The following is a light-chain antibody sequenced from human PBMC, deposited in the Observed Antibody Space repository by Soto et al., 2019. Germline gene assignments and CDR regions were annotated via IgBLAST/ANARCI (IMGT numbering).Light chain of an antibody. CDR3: QQCNSYPGT. V-gene: IGKV1-5*03. CDR2: KAS. J-gene: IGKJ1*01. Sequence: VQMTQSPSSLSASVGDRVTITCQASQNINNYLNWYQQKPGRAPKVLIYKASNLETGVPSRFSGSGSGTEGTFTISRLQPDDGSTYYGQQCNSYPGTFGQGTKVDIK. CDR1: QNINNY.